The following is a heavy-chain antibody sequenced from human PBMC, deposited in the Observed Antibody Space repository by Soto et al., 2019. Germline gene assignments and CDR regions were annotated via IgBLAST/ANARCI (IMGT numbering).Heavy chain of an antibody. CDR3: ARVSHNYVWGSYPDP. CDR1: GFTFSDYY. D-gene: IGHD3-16*02. J-gene: IGHJ5*02. CDR2: ISSSGSTI. Sequence: PGGSLRLSCAASGFTFSDYYMSWIRQAPGKGLEWVSYISSSGSTIYYADSVKGRFTISRDNAKNSLYLQMNSLRAEDTAVYYCARVSHNYVWGSYPDPWGQGTLVTVSS. V-gene: IGHV3-11*01.